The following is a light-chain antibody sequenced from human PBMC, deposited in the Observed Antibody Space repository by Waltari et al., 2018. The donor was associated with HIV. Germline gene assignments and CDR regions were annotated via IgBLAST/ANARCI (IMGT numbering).Light chain of an antibody. CDR3: QQHSITPTT. V-gene: IGKV4-1*01. CDR1: QSVLFSSNNKNY. Sequence: DIVMTQSPDSLAVSLGERATINCKSSQSVLFSSNNKNYLAWYQQKPGQPPKLLIYWASTRESGVPDRFNGSGSGADFTLTISSLRAEDAAVYFCQQHSITPTTFGGGTKVEIK. J-gene: IGKJ4*01. CDR2: WAS.